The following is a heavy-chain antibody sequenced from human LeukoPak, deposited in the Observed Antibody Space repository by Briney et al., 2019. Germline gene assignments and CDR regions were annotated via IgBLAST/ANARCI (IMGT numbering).Heavy chain of an antibody. J-gene: IGHJ4*02. Sequence: GGSLRLSCAASEFSVSSNFMNWVRQAPGKGLEWVAVIYSDGIPNYADSVKGRFTISRDNSKNTVYLQMDSLRVEDTAVYYCVRNGDRKGYFRDFWGQGTLVTVSS. V-gene: IGHV3-53*01. CDR1: EFSVSSNF. D-gene: IGHD2-21*01. CDR2: IYSDGIP. CDR3: VRNGDRKGYFRDF.